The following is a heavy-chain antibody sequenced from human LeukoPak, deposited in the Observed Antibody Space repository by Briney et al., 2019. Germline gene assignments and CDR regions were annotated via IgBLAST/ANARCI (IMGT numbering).Heavy chain of an antibody. Sequence: GGSLRLSCAASGFTFSSYAMSWVRQAPGEGLEWVSAISGSGGSTYYADSVKGRFTISRDNSKNTLYLQMNSLRAEDTAVYYCAKVYDSSGYYDDAFDIWGQGTMVTVSS. J-gene: IGHJ3*02. CDR2: ISGSGGST. CDR3: AKVYDSSGYYDDAFDI. CDR1: GFTFSSYA. D-gene: IGHD3-22*01. V-gene: IGHV3-23*01.